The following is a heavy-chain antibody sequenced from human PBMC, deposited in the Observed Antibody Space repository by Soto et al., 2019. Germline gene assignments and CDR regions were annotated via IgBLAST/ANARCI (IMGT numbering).Heavy chain of an antibody. V-gene: IGHV3-11*06. Sequence: QVQLVESGGDLVKPGGSLRLACAASGFSFGDSYMSWVRQAPGKGLEWLSYISGGSSYTNYADSVKGRFTISRDNAKRSLYLEMNSLRADDTAVYYCAKTIVAASGYYFDHWGQGNLVTVSS. CDR3: AKTIVAASGYYFDH. CDR2: ISGGSSYT. CDR1: GFSFGDSY. J-gene: IGHJ4*02. D-gene: IGHD2-21*01.